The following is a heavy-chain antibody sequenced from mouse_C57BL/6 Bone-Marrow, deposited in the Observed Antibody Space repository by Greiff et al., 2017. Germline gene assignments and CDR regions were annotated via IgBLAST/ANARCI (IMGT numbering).Heavy chain of an antibody. CDR3: ARRSTVVAPNWYFDV. D-gene: IGHD1-1*01. Sequence: EVKLQESGGGLVQPGESLKLSCESNEYEFPSHDMSWVRKTPEKRLELVAAINSDGGSTYYPDTMERRFIISRDNTKKTLYLQMSSLRSEDTALYYCARRSTVVAPNWYFDVWGTGTTVTVSA. J-gene: IGHJ1*03. CDR1: EYEFPSHD. CDR2: INSDGGST. V-gene: IGHV5-2*01.